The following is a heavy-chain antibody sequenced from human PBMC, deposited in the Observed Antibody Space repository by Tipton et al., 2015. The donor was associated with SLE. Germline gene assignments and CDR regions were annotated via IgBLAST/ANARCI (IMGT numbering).Heavy chain of an antibody. CDR1: GFTFSNNW. J-gene: IGHJ4*02. Sequence: QLVQSGGGLVQPGGSLRLSCAVSGFTFSNNWMAWVRQPPGKGLEWIGEVNHGGITNYNPSLKGRVTISVDTSRNQFSLKLTSVTAADTAVYYCARSRLKGGFDYWGQGSLVPVSS. CDR2: VNHGGIT. V-gene: IGHV4-34*01. D-gene: IGHD1-26*01. CDR3: ARSRLKGGFDY.